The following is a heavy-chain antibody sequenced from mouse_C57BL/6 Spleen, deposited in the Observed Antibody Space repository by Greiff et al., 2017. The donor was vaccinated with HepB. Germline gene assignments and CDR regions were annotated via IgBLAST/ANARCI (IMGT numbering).Heavy chain of an antibody. D-gene: IGHD4-1*01. V-gene: IGHV1-82*01. CDR1: GYAFSSSW. CDR3: ARSLAGDFAY. J-gene: IGHJ3*01. CDR2: IYPGDGDT. Sequence: VQVVESGPELVKPGASVKISCKASGYAFSSSWMNWVKQRPGKGLEWIGRIYPGDGDTNYNGKFKGKATLTADKSSSTAYMQLSSLTSEDSAVYFCARSLAGDFAYWGQGTLVTVSA.